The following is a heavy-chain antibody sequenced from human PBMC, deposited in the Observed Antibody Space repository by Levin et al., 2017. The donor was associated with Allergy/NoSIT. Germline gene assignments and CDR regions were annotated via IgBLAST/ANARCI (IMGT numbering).Heavy chain of an antibody. CDR2: INGDGSTT. V-gene: IGHV3-74*01. D-gene: IGHD2-8*01. CDR3: ARARYCTSGDCYSDS. Sequence: GGSLRLSCVASGFTFSSYWMHWVRQTPGKGLVCVSRINGDGSTTTYADSVKGRFTISRDNAKNTLYLQMNSLRAEDPAVYYCARARYCTSGDCYSDSWGQGTLVTVSS. CDR1: GFTFSSYW. J-gene: IGHJ4*02.